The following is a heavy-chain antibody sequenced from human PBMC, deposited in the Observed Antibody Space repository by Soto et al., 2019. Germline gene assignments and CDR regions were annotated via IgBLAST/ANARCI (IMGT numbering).Heavy chain of an antibody. V-gene: IGHV5-51*01. J-gene: IGHJ6*02. CDR3: AKDVASGEIAAAAPSYYYYGMDV. Sequence: PGESLKISCKGSGYSFTSYWIGWVRQMPGKGLEWMGIIYPGDSDTRYSPSFQGQVTISADKSISTAYLQWSSLKASDTAMYYCAKDVASGEIAAAAPSYYYYGMDVWGQGTTVTVSS. CDR2: IYPGDSDT. D-gene: IGHD6-13*01. CDR1: GYSFTSYW.